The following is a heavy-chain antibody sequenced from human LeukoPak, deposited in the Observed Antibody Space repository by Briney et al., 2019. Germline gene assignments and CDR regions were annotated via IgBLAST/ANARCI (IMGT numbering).Heavy chain of an antibody. CDR3: ARDRQPIAAAGLDP. CDR1: GFTVSSNY. Sequence: GGSLRLSCAASGFTVSSNYMSWVRQAPGKGLEWVSVIYSGGSTYYADSVKGRFTISRHNSKNTLYLQMNSLRAEDTAVYYCARDRQPIAAAGLDPWGQGTLVTVSS. V-gene: IGHV3-53*01. D-gene: IGHD6-13*01. J-gene: IGHJ5*02. CDR2: IYSGGST.